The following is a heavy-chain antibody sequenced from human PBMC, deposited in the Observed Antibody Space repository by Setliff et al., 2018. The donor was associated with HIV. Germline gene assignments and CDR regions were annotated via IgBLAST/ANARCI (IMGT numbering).Heavy chain of an antibody. CDR1: GYTFSNHD. CDR3: AAGYTSSSGY. CDR2: INPAGGSA. V-gene: IGHV1-46*01. D-gene: IGHD5-18*01. J-gene: IGHJ4*02. Sequence: ASVKVACKASGYTFSNHDINWVRQAPGQGLEWMGIINPAGGSATYAQKFQGRVTMTRDTSTSTVYMELSSLTSEDSAVYYCAAGYTSSSGYWGQGTLVTVSS.